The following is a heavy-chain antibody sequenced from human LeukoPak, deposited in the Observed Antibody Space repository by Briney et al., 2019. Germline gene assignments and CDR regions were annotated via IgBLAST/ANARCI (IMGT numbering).Heavy chain of an antibody. D-gene: IGHD6-13*01. J-gene: IGHJ4*02. CDR2: ISYDGSNK. CDR1: GFTFSSYG. Sequence: PAGRSLRLSCAASGFTFSSYGMHWVRQAPGKGLEWVAVISYDGSNKYYADSVKGRFTISRDNSKNTLYLQMNSLRAEDTAVYYCAKDVEQQPGAYWGQGTLVTVSS. V-gene: IGHV3-30*18. CDR3: AKDVEQQPGAY.